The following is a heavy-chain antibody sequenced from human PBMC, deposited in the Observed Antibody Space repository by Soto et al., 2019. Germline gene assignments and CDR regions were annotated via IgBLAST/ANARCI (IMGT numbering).Heavy chain of an antibody. CDR1: GGTFSSYA. CDR3: ARGYRDGYFYAMDV. CDR2: IIPMFGKA. J-gene: IGHJ6*02. V-gene: IGHV1-69*01. Sequence: QVLLVQSGAEVKKSGSSVKVSCKASGGTFSSYAINWVRQAPGQGLEWMGGIIPMFGKANYAENFQGRVTISADESTITAYMELSSLTSDDAAVYYCARGYRDGYFYAMDVWGQGTMVTVSS. D-gene: IGHD2-2*02.